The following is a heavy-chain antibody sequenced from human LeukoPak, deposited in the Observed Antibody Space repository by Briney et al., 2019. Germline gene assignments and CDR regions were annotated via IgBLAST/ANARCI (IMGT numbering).Heavy chain of an antibody. V-gene: IGHV1-69*04. J-gene: IGHJ4*02. CDR3: AADLPYSNYGPLDY. Sequence: SVKVSCKASGGTFSSYAISWVRQAPGQGLEWMGRIIPILGIANYAQKFQGRVTITADKSTSTAYMELSSLRSEDTAVYYCAADLPYSNYGPLDYWGQGTLVTVSS. D-gene: IGHD4-11*01. CDR2: IIPILGIA. CDR1: GGTFSSYA.